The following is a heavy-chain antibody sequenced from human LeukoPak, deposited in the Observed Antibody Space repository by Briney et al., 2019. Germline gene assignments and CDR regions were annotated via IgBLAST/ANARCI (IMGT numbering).Heavy chain of an antibody. D-gene: IGHD6-13*01. CDR3: ARGVSITAAGNWFDP. J-gene: IGHJ5*02. V-gene: IGHV3-9*01. CDR1: GFTFDDYA. CDR2: ISWNSGSI. Sequence: PGRSLRLSCAASGFTFDDYAMHWVRQAPGKGLEWVSGISWNSGSIGYADSVKGRFTISRDNAKNSLYLQMNSLRAEDTAVYYCARGVSITAAGNWFDPWGQGTLVIVSS.